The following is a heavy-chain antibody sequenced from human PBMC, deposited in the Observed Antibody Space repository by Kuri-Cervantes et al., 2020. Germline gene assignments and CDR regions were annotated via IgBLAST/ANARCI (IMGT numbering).Heavy chain of an antibody. V-gene: IGHV3-43*01. CDR2: ISWDGGST. CDR1: GFTFDDYT. D-gene: IGHD3-22*01. J-gene: IGHJ4*02. Sequence: GESLKISCAASGFTFDDYTMHWVRQAPGKGLEWVSLISWDGGSTYYADSVKGRFTISRDNSKNSLYLQMNSLRTEDTALYYCAKGGRYYYDSSGETCLDYWGQGTLVPSPQ. CDR3: AKGGRYYYDSSGETCLDY.